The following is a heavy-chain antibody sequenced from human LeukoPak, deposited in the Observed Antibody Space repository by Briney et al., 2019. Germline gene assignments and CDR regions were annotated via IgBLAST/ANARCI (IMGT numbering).Heavy chain of an antibody. V-gene: IGHV3-23*01. CDR3: AKDRYSGDYYDSSGYLYYFDY. J-gene: IGHJ4*02. CDR2: ISRGDDST. Sequence: GGSLRLSCAASGFTFSSYAMSWVRQAPGKGLEWVSTISRGDDSTYYADSVKGRFTISRDNSKNTLYLQMNSLRAEDTAVYYCAKDRYSGDYYDSSGYLYYFDYWGQGTLVTVSS. CDR1: GFTFSSYA. D-gene: IGHD3-22*01.